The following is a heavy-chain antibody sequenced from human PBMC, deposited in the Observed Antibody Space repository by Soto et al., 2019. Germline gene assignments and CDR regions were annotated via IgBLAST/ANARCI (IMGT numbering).Heavy chain of an antibody. CDR3: ARVEETTWYYYGMDV. Sequence: PSQALSHTYRIAGRALSGSNWGLWVGQPPGKGLEWIGEIYHSGSTNYNPSLKSRVTISVDKSKNQFSLKLSSVTAADTAVYYCARVEETTWYYYGMDVWGQGT. CDR1: GRALSGSNW. D-gene: IGHD1-7*01. V-gene: IGHV4-4*02. CDR2: IYHSGST. J-gene: IGHJ6*02.